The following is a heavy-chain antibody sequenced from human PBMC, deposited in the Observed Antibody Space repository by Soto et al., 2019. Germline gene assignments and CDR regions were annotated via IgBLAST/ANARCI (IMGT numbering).Heavy chain of an antibody. CDR2: INSDGSST. Sequence: PGGSLRLSCAASGFTFSSYWMHWVRQAPGKGLVWVSRINSDGSSTSYADSVKGRFTISRDNAKNTLYLQMNSLRAEDTAVYYCARVPRKSYYFDYWGQGTLVTVSS. CDR1: GFTFSSYW. V-gene: IGHV3-74*01. D-gene: IGHD3-16*02. J-gene: IGHJ4*02. CDR3: ARVPRKSYYFDY.